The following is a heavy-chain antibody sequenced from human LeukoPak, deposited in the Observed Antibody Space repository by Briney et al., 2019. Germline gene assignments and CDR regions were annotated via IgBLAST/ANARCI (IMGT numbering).Heavy chain of an antibody. Sequence: ASVKVSCKASGYTFTNYGITWLRQAPGQGLEWMGWISAYNGNTNYAQKLQGRVSMTTDTSTSTAYMELRSLRSDDTAVYYCAKEDYYGSGSYPHYWGQGTLVTVSS. CDR2: ISAYNGNT. CDR1: GYTFTNYG. D-gene: IGHD3-10*01. J-gene: IGHJ4*02. V-gene: IGHV1-18*01. CDR3: AKEDYYGSGSYPHY.